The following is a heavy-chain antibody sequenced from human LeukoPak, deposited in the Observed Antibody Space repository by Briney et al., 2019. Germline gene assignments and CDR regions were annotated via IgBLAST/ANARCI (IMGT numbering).Heavy chain of an antibody. V-gene: IGHV3-72*01. J-gene: IGHJ4*02. CDR3: TRVRLGAATRYFDY. CDR2: IKNKANSYGT. CDR1: GFSFSDHY. D-gene: IGHD1-26*01. Sequence: GGSLRLSCAASGFSFSDHYMVWVRLAPGKGLEWVGRIKNKANSYGTDYAASVKGRFTLSRDDSKDSLYLQMNSLRSEDTALYYCTRVRLGAATRYFDYWGQGTLVTVSS.